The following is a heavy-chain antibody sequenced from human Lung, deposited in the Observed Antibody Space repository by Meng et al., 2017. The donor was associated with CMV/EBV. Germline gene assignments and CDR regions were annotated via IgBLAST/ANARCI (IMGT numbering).Heavy chain of an antibody. D-gene: IGHD4-11*01. CDR2: IIPIFGTA. CDR1: GGSFSSYA. Sequence: AVQVSCXASGGSFSSYAISWVRQAPGQGLEWMGGIIPIFGTANYAQKFQGRVTITTDESTSTAYMELSSLRSEDTAGYYCASTETTVIGDAFDIWGQGTMVTVSS. J-gene: IGHJ3*02. CDR3: ASTETTVIGDAFDI. V-gene: IGHV1-69*05.